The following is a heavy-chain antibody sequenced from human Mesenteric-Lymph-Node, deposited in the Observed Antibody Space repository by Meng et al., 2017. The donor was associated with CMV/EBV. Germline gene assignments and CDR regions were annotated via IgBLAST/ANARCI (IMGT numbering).Heavy chain of an antibody. Sequence: GGSLRLSCAASGFTFSSNWMAWVRQAPGKGLEWVANIKQDGSEKYYVDSVKGRFTISRDNAKNSLYLQMNSLRAEDTAVYYCARTITMVRGVIFRFPYYFDYWGQGTLVTVSS. V-gene: IGHV3-7*01. J-gene: IGHJ4*02. CDR3: ARTITMVRGVIFRFPYYFDY. CDR1: GFTFSSNW. CDR2: IKQDGSEK. D-gene: IGHD3-10*01.